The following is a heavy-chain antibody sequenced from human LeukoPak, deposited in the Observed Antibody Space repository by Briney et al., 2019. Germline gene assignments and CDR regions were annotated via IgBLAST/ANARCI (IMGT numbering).Heavy chain of an antibody. CDR3: AKGDAYYFDY. Sequence: GGSLRLSCAASGFTFSSYDMTWVRQAPGKGLEWVSSIARSGGNAFYADSVEGRFTISRDNSNNTLFLQMNSVRVEDTAVYYCAKGDAYYFDYWGQGTLVTVSS. J-gene: IGHJ4*02. CDR2: IARSGGNA. CDR1: GFTFSSYD. V-gene: IGHV3-23*01.